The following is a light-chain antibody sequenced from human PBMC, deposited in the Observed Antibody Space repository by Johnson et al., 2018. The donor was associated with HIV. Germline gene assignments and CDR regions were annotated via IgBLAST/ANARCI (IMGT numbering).Light chain of an antibody. V-gene: IGLV1-51*02. CDR2: ENT. CDR1: SSNIANKY. Sequence: QSVLTQPPSVSAAPGQKVTISCSGSSSNIANKYVSWYQHLPGTAPKLLIYENTRRPSGIPDRFSGSQSGPSATLGITGLQTGDEADSYCGTWDTSLRAGGCVGSGTNVTVL. J-gene: IGLJ1*01. CDR3: GTWDTSLRAGGC.